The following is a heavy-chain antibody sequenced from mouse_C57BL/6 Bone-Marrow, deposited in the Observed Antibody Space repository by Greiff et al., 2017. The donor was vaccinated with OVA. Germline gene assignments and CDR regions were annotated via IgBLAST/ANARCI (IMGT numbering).Heavy chain of an antibody. D-gene: IGHD2-1*01. Sequence: EVMLVESEGGLVQPGSSMKLSCTASGFTFSDYYMAWVRQVPEKGLEWVANINYDGSSTYYLDSLKSRFIISRDNAKNILYLQMSSLKSEDTATYYCARDKGGNYRNYYAMDYWGQGTSVTVSS. V-gene: IGHV5-16*01. CDR2: INYDGSST. CDR3: ARDKGGNYRNYYAMDY. J-gene: IGHJ4*01. CDR1: GFTFSDYY.